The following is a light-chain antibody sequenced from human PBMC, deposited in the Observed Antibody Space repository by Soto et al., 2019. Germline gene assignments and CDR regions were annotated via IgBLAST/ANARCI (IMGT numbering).Light chain of an antibody. V-gene: IGKV3-20*01. J-gene: IGKJ4*01. CDR1: QTVSNTY. Sequence: EIVLTQFPGALSLSPGERVTLSCRASQTVSNTYLAWYQQKSGQAPKFLIYGASNGATGIPDRFSGSGSGTDFTLTISRLEPEDFAVYYCQQYGDLPPTFGGGTKVEIK. CDR3: QQYGDLPPT. CDR2: GAS.